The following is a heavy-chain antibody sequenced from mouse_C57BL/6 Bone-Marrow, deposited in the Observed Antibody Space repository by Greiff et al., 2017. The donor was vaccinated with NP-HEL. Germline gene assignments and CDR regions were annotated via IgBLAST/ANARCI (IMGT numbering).Heavy chain of an antibody. CDR1: GYAFSSSW. CDR2: IYPGDGDT. Sequence: QVQLKESGPELVKPGASVKISCKASGYAFSSSWMNWVKQRPGKGLEWIGRIYPGDGDTNYNGKFKGKATLTADKSSSTAYMQLSSLTSEDSAVYFCARSNYDYVDYWGQGTTLTVSS. J-gene: IGHJ2*01. CDR3: ARSNYDYVDY. V-gene: IGHV1-82*01. D-gene: IGHD2-4*01.